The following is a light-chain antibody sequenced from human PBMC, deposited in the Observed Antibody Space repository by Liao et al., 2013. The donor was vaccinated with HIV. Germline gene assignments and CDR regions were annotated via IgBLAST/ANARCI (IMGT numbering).Light chain of an antibody. CDR3: QAWDSSTVI. CDR2: YDS. CDR1: NVGSTS. Sequence: SYVLTQPPSVSVAPGKTAGISCGGNNVGSTSVHWYQQKPGQAPVLVIYYDSDRPSGIPERFSGSNSGNTATLTISRVEAGDEADYYCQAWDSSTVIFGGGTKLTVL. J-gene: IGLJ2*01. V-gene: IGLV3-21*01.